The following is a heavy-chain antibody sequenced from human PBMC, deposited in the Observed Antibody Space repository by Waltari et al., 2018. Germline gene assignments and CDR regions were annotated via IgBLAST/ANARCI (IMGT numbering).Heavy chain of an antibody. J-gene: IGHJ4*02. CDR3: TRGAFDS. CDR2: TISSSSSK. CDR1: GFTFSKYS. Sequence: EVQLVESGGGLVPPGGSLGLSCVASGFTFSKYSMNWVGQAPGKGLEWVSNTISSSSSKEYADSVEGRFTVSRDNAKNTLYLQMNNLRAEDTAVYYCTRGAFDSWGQGTLVTVSS. V-gene: IGHV3-48*04.